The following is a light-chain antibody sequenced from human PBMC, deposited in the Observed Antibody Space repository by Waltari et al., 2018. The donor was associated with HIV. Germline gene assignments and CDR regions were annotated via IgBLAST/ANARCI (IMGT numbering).Light chain of an antibody. J-gene: IGKJ4*01. Sequence: DIQMTQSPSSLSGSVGDSVTITCRASQNLNNYLSWYQQKPAKAPKLLIYGASSLQRGVSSRCITTGSGSDFTLTIRGLQPEDFATYYCLQTYSIPFTFGGGTKVEI. CDR2: GAS. V-gene: IGKV1-39*01. CDR1: QNLNNY. CDR3: LQTYSIPFT.